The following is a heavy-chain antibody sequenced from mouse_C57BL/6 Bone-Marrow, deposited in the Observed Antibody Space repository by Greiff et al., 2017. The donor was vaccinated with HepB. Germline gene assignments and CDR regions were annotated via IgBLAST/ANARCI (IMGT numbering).Heavy chain of an antibody. CDR2: IYPRSGNT. CDR3: ARGRYGNYWYFDV. J-gene: IGHJ1*03. Sequence: VQLQQSGAELARPGASVKLSCKASGYTFTSYGISWVKQRTGQGLEWIGEIYPRSGNTYYNEKFKGKATLTADKASSTAYMELRSLTSEDPAVYFCARGRYGNYWYFDVWGTGTTVTVSS. D-gene: IGHD2-10*02. CDR1: GYTFTSYG. V-gene: IGHV1-81*01.